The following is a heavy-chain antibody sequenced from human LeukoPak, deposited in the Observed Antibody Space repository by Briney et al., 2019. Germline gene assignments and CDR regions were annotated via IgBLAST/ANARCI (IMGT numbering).Heavy chain of an antibody. V-gene: IGHV4-4*07. D-gene: IGHD3-10*01. J-gene: IGHJ3*02. CDR2: FYTSGST. CDR3: ARVVRYYGSGSYGDAFDI. CDR1: GGSISSYY. Sequence: SETLSLTCTVSGGSISSYYWSWIRQPAGRGLEWIGRFYTSGSTNYNPSLKSRVTMSVDTSKNQFSLELSSVTAADTAVYYCARVVRYYGSGSYGDAFDIWGQGTMVTVSS.